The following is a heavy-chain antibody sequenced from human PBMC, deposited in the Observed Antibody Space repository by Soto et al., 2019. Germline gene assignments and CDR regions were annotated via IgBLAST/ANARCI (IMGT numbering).Heavy chain of an antibody. CDR2: IYWDDDK. Sequence: QITLKESGPTLVKPTQTLTLTCTFSGFSLSTSGVGVGWIRQPPGKALEWLALIYWDDDKRYSPSLKSRLTIXKXHSKNQVVLTMTNMDPVDTATYYCAHKGDGYRGFKYWGQGTLVTVSS. CDR1: GFSLSTSGVG. CDR3: AHKGDGYRGFKY. V-gene: IGHV2-5*02. D-gene: IGHD5-12*01. J-gene: IGHJ4*02.